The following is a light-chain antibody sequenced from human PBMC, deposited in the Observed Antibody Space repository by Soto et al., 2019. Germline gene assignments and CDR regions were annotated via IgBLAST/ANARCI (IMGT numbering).Light chain of an antibody. V-gene: IGKV1-39*01. J-gene: IGKJ4*01. CDR2: AAS. CDR3: QQSYSSATLT. CDR1: QSISSY. Sequence: DIQMTQSPSSLSASVGDRVTITCRASQSISSYLNWYQQKPGKAPKFLIYAASSLQSGVPSRFSGSGSGTDFTLTISSLPHYGQQSYSSATLTFGGGTKEEIK.